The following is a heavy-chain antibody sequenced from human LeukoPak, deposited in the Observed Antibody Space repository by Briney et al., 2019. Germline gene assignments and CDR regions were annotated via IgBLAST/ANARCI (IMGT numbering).Heavy chain of an antibody. V-gene: IGHV3-23*01. CDR2: ISASGDRT. CDR1: GFTFSSYW. J-gene: IGHJ4*02. D-gene: IGHD3-22*01. CDR3: AKESPYYSDRDYYFDH. Sequence: GGSLRLSCAASGFTFSSYWMSWVRQAPGKGLEWVSAISASGDRTYYADSVKGRFTISRDNSRNTLYLQMNSLRAEDTAVYYCAKESPYYSDRDYYFDHWGQGTLVTVSS.